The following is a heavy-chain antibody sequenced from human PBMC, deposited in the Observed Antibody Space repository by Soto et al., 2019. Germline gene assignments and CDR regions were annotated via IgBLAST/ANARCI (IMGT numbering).Heavy chain of an antibody. V-gene: IGHV3-21*04. J-gene: IGHJ4*02. CDR1: GFTFSTSS. Sequence: GGSLRLSCADSGFTFSTSSLYWVRQAPGKGLEWVSSISSRSYTYYADSVKGRFTISRDNAKNTLYLQMNSLRAEDTAVYYCAKNPGYYYDSTGYHFDYWGQGTLVTVSS. CDR3: AKNPGYYYDSTGYHFDY. CDR2: ISSRSYT. D-gene: IGHD3-22*01.